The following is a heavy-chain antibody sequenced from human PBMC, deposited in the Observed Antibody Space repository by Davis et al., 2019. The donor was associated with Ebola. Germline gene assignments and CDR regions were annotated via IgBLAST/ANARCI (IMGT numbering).Heavy chain of an antibody. D-gene: IGHD2-2*01. V-gene: IGHV3-23*01. CDR1: GFTVSSNY. J-gene: IGHJ6*04. CDR2: ISGSGGST. CDR3: AKGPQYCSSTSCPIYYYYGMDV. Sequence: GGSLRLSCAASGFTVSSNYMSWVRQAQGKGLEWVSAISGSGGSTYYADSVKGRFTISRDNSKNTLYLQMNSLRAEDTAVYYCAKGPQYCSSTSCPIYYYYGMDVWGKGTTVTVSS.